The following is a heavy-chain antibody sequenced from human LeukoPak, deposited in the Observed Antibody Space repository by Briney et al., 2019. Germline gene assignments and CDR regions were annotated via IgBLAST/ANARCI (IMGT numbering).Heavy chain of an antibody. V-gene: IGHV4-31*03. CDR1: GGSISSGGYY. CDR2: IYYSGST. J-gene: IGHJ3*02. Sequence: SETLSLTCTVSGGSISSGGYYWSWIRQHPGKGLEWIGYIYYSGSTYYNPSLKSRVTISVDTSKNQFSLKLSSVTAADTAVYYCARDLGRRGSYSSDGFDIWGQGTMVTVSS. D-gene: IGHD3-10*01. CDR3: ARDLGRRGSYSSDGFDI.